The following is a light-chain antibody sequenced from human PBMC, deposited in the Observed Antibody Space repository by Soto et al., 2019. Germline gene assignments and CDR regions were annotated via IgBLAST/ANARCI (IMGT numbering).Light chain of an antibody. CDR1: SSNIGANYD. CDR3: QSYDSSLNRV. CDR2: GDN. J-gene: IGLJ1*01. V-gene: IGLV1-40*01. Sequence: QSVLSQPPSVSGAPGQRITISCTGSSSNIGANYDVHWYRQVPGTAPKLLMSGDNNRPSGVADRFSRSKSGTSASLAITRLQAEDEADYYCQSYDSSLNRVFGTGTKLTVL.